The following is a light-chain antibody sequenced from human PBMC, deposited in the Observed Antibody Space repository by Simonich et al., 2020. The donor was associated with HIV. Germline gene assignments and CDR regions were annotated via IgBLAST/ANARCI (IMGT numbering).Light chain of an antibody. CDR1: SSDVGSYNL. J-gene: IGLJ2*01. CDR2: EGI. V-gene: IGLV2-23*01. CDR3: CSYAGSSTVV. Sequence: QSALTQPASVSGSPGQSITISCTGTSSDVGSYNLVSWYQHYPGKAPKLMISEGIKRPSGVSNRFSGSKSGNTASLTIYGLQAEDEADYYCCSYAGSSTVVFGGGTKLTVL.